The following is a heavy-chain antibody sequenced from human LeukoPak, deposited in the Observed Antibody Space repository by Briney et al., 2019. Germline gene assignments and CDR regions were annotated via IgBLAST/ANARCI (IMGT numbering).Heavy chain of an antibody. V-gene: IGHV4-61*05. Sequence: SETLSLTCTVSDGSISSSSYYWGWIRQPPGKGLEWIGYIYYSGSTNYNPSLKSRVTISVDTSKNQFSLRLSSVTAADTAVYYCARFKRAGGWSYFDYWGQGTLVTVSS. CDR2: IYYSGST. J-gene: IGHJ4*02. CDR1: DGSISSSSYY. D-gene: IGHD6-19*01. CDR3: ARFKRAGGWSYFDY.